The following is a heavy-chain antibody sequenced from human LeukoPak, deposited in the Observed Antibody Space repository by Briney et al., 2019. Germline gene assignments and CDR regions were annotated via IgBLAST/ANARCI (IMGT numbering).Heavy chain of an antibody. V-gene: IGHV3-23*01. CDR2: ISGSGGST. CDR1: GFTFSSYA. Sequence: PGGSLRLSCAASGFTFSSYAMSWVRQAPGKGLEWVSAISGSGGSTYYADSVKGRFTISRDNSKNTLYLQMNSPRAEDTAVYYCAGIRGRWLQLWYWGQGTLVTVSS. D-gene: IGHD5-24*01. CDR3: AGIRGRWLQLWY. J-gene: IGHJ4*02.